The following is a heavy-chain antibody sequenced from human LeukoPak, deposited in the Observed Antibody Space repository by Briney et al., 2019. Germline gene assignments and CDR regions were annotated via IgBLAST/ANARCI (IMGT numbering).Heavy chain of an antibody. Sequence: SETLSLTCAVYGGSFSGYYWSWIRQPPGKGLEWIGEINHSGSTNYNPSLKSRVTISVDTSKNQFSLKLSSVTAADTAVYYCARRRYNYGDFDHWGQGTLVTVSS. CDR1: GGSFSGYY. J-gene: IGHJ4*02. CDR2: INHSGST. D-gene: IGHD1-1*01. V-gene: IGHV4-34*01. CDR3: ARRRYNYGDFDH.